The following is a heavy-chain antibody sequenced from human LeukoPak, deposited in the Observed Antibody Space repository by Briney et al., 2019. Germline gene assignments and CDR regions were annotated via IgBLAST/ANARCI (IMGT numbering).Heavy chain of an antibody. CDR3: AARGTSFTRPNWFDP. Sequence: ASVKVSCKASGGTFSSYAISWVRQAPGQGLEWMGGIIHNFGTANYAQKFQGRVTITTDESTSTAYMELSSLRSEDTAVYYWAARGTSFTRPNWFDPWGQGTLVSVSS. CDR1: GGTFSSYA. D-gene: IGHD2-2*01. J-gene: IGHJ5*02. V-gene: IGHV1-69*05. CDR2: IIHNFGTA.